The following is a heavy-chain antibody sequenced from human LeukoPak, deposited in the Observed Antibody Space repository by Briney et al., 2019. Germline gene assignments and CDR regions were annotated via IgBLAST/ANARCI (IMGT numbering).Heavy chain of an antibody. Sequence: ASVKVSCKASGYTFTSYGISWVRQAPGQGLEWMGWISAYNGNTNYAQKLQGRVTMTTDTYTSTAYMELRSLRSDDTAVYYCARDRLIVVVPAAIYYYYGMDVWGQGTTVTVSS. CDR3: ARDRLIVVVPAAIYYYYGMDV. D-gene: IGHD2-2*01. V-gene: IGHV1-18*01. CDR1: GYTFTSYG. J-gene: IGHJ6*02. CDR2: ISAYNGNT.